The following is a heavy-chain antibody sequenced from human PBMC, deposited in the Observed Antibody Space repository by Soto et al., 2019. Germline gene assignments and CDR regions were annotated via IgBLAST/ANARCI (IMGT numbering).Heavy chain of an antibody. CDR1: GFTFGYYW. CDR3: ARGDRVAFDI. V-gene: IGHV3-74*01. J-gene: IGHJ3*02. CDR2: IHSDGSST. Sequence: EVQLVESGGGLVQPGESLRLSCAASGFTFGYYWMHWVRQAPGKGLVWVSRIHSDGSSTTYADSVKGRFTISRDNARNTVYLQMNSLRVEDTAVYYCARGDRVAFDIWGQGTVVTVSS.